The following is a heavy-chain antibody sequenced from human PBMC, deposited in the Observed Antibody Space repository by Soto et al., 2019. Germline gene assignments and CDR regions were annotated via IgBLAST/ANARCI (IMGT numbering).Heavy chain of an antibody. D-gene: IGHD6-13*01. CDR1: GYTFTSYG. CDR3: ARTPPVAAAGRQFAC. Sequence: QVQLVQSGAEVKKPGASVKVSCKASGYTFTSYGISWVRQAPGQGLEWMGWISAYNGNTNYAQKLQGRVTMTTDTPTSTAYMELRSVRSDDTAVYYCARTPPVAAAGRQFACCGQGTLVTVSS. CDR2: ISAYNGNT. J-gene: IGHJ4*02. V-gene: IGHV1-18*01.